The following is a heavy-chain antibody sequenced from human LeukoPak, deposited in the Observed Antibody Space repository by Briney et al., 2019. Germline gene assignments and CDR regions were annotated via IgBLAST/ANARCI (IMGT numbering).Heavy chain of an antibody. CDR3: VTSGCSGATCYFYFDY. V-gene: IGHV3-48*03. Sequence: GGSLRLSCAASGFTFSSYEMNWVRQAPGKGLEWVSYISSSGSTIYYADSVKGRFTISRDNAKNSLFLQMNSLRPEDTAVYYCVTSGCSGATCYFYFDYWGQGTLVTVSS. J-gene: IGHJ4*02. D-gene: IGHD2-15*01. CDR1: GFTFSSYE. CDR2: ISSSGSTI.